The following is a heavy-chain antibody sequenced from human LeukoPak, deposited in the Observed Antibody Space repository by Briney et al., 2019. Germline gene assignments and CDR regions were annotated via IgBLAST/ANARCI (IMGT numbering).Heavy chain of an antibody. CDR2: ISAYNGNT. CDR1: GYTFTSYG. V-gene: IGHV1-18*01. Sequence: ASVKVSCKDSGYTFTSYGISWVRQAPGQGLEWMGWISAYNGNTNYAQKLQGTVTMTTDTSTSTAYMELRSLRSDDTAVYYCAVTYYYDSSGYRPDAFDIWGQGTMVTVSS. J-gene: IGHJ3*02. D-gene: IGHD3-22*01. CDR3: AVTYYYDSSGYRPDAFDI.